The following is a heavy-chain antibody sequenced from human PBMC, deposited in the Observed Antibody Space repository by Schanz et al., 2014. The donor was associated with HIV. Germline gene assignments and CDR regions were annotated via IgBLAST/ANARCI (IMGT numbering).Heavy chain of an antibody. J-gene: IGHJ6*02. CDR2: IIPIFGTT. CDR1: GGTFNTYA. CDR3: AKTAVAAAGPDSYYYYGMDV. D-gene: IGHD6-13*01. Sequence: QVQLVQSGAEVKKPGSSVKVSCKASGGTFNTYAINWVRLAPGQGLEWMGGIIPIFGTTNYAQKFQGRVTITADKSTSTAYMELSSLRSEDTAVYYCAKTAVAAAGPDSYYYYGMDVWGQGTTVTVSS. V-gene: IGHV1-69*06.